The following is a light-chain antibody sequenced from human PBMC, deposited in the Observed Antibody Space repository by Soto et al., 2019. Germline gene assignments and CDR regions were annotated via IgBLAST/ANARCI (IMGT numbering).Light chain of an antibody. J-gene: IGKJ5*01. CDR1: QGISRW. V-gene: IGKV1-12*02. CDR3: PEANSFPFT. CDR2: GAS. Sequence: DIQMTQSPSFASASVGDRVTITCRSSQGISRWLACYQQRPGKAPELLIYGASSLQSGVPSRLSGSGFGTDFTLTFSSLATEDFETYYWPEANSFPFTCGQGTRLEI.